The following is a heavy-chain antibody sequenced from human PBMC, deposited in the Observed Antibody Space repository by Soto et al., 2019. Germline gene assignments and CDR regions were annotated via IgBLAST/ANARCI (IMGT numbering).Heavy chain of an antibody. D-gene: IGHD3-3*01. Sequence: SETLSLTCTVSGGSISSGDYYWSWIRQPPGKGLEWIGYIYYSGSTYYNPSLKSRVTISVDTSKNQFSLKLSSVTAADTAVYYCARDRGGYDFWSGYYRYYYYYGMDVWGQGTTVTVSS. CDR3: ARDRGGYDFWSGYYRYYYYYGMDV. CDR2: IYYSGST. CDR1: GGSISSGDYY. J-gene: IGHJ6*02. V-gene: IGHV4-30-4*02.